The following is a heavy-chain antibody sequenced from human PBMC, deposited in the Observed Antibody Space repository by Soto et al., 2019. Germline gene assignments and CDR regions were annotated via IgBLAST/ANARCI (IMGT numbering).Heavy chain of an antibody. Sequence: GVLRLSCAASGFTFSNAWMSWVRQAPGKGLEWVSRIKSKTDGGTTDYAAPVKGRFTISRDDSKNTLYLQMNSLKTEDTAVYYCTTDHKKYQLLGSNYYYYYGMDVWGQGTTVTVSS. CDR2: IKSKTDGGTT. CDR1: GFTFSNAW. CDR3: TTDHKKYQLLGSNYYYYYGMDV. J-gene: IGHJ6*02. V-gene: IGHV3-15*01. D-gene: IGHD2-2*01.